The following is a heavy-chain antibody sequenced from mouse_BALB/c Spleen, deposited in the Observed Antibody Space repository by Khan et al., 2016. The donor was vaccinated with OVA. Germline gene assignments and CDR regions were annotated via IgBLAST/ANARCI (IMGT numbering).Heavy chain of an antibody. CDR2: ISYSGNA. Sequence: EVKLLESGPSLVKPSQTLSLTCSVTGDSITSGYWNWIRKFPGNKLEYMGYISYSGNAYYNPSLKSRLSITRDTSKNHNYLQLNSVTTEDTATCYCACELRGFAYWGQGTLVTVSA. CDR1: GDSITSGY. J-gene: IGHJ3*01. CDR3: ACELRGFAY. V-gene: IGHV3-8*02. D-gene: IGHD1-1*01.